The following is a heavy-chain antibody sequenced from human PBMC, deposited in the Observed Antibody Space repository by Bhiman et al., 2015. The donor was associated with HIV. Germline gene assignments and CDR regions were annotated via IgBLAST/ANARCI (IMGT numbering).Heavy chain of an antibody. D-gene: IGHD1-1*01. CDR1: GFTFSSYN. Sequence: EVQLVESGGGLVKPGGSLRLSCAASGFTFSSYNMNWVRQAPGKGLEWVGRIKSKPDGGTTDYATPVKGRFTISRDDSKNTLYLQMKSLRIEDTAVYYCTTDLEFAFDPWGQGTLVTVSS. J-gene: IGHJ5*02. V-gene: IGHV3-15*01. CDR3: TTDLEFAFDP. CDR2: IKSKPDGGTT.